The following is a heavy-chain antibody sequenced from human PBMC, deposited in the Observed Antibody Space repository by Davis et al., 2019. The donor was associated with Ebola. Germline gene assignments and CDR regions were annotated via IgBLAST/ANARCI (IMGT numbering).Heavy chain of an antibody. J-gene: IGHJ4*02. V-gene: IGHV4-38-2*02. D-gene: IGHD3-22*01. CDR1: GYSISSGYY. Sequence: MPSETLSLTCTVSGYSISSGYYWRWIRQPPGKGLEWIGEINHSGSTNYNPSLKSRVTISVDTSKNQFSLKLSSVTAADTAVYYCARAPYYYDSSGYYLAYWGQGTPVTVSS. CDR2: INHSGST. CDR3: ARAPYYYDSSGYYLAY.